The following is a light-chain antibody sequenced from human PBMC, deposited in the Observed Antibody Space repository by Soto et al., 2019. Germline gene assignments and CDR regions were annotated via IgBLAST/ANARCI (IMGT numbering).Light chain of an antibody. CDR1: SSDVGTYDF. J-gene: IGLJ1*01. CDR2: DVS. Sequence: QSVLTQPRSVSGSPGQSVTISCTGTSSDVGTYDFVWWYQHHPGKSPRLMIFDVSERPSGVPDRVSGSKSGKTASLTISGLPAEADADYYCCLYAVTFYVFGTGNHVTV. CDR3: CLYAVTFYV. V-gene: IGLV2-11*01.